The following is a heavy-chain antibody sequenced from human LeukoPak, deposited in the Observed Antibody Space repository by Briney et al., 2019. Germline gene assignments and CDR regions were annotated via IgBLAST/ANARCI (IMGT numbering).Heavy chain of an antibody. CDR3: ARDGYVSGSHDY. CDR1: GFTFTTYW. CDR2: INLDGSEK. J-gene: IGHJ4*02. Sequence: PGGSLRLSCAASGFTFTTYWMTWVRQAPGKGLEWVANINLDGSEKYYVDSVKGRFIISRDNAKNSLYLQMNSLRAEGTAVYYCARDGYVSGSHDYWGQGTLVTVSS. V-gene: IGHV3-7*04. D-gene: IGHD3-10*01.